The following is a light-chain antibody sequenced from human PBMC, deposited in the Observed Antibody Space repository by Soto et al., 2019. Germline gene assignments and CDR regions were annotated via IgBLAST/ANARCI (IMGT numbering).Light chain of an antibody. J-gene: IGLJ1*01. CDR3: SSFVDGTSYV. CDR2: EVN. V-gene: IGLV2-8*02. Sequence: LTNPPSGNRFPRRWGRITNTRTSRDVGAFNYVSWYQHHPGKVPKFLIYEVNKRPSGVPDRFSGSKSGNTASLTVSGLQPEDEAEYFCSSFVDGTSYVFGTGTKVTVL. CDR1: SRDVGAFNY.